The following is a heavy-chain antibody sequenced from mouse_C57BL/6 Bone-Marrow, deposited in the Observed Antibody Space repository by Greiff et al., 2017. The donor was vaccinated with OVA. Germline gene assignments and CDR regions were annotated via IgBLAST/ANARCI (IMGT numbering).Heavy chain of an antibody. Sequence: EVQLVESGPGLVKPSQSLSLTCSVTGYSFTSCYYWNWIRQFPGNKLELMGYISYDGSNNYNPSLKNRISITRDTSKNQFFLKLNSVTTEDTATYYCARGHCYYYDSSYFDYWGQGTTLTVSS. J-gene: IGHJ2*01. V-gene: IGHV3-6*01. CDR1: GYSFTSCYY. D-gene: IGHD1-1*01. CDR2: ISYDGSN. CDR3: ARGHCYYYDSSYFDY.